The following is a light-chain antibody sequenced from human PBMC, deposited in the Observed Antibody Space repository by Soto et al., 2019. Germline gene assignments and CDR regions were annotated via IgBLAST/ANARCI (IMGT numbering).Light chain of an antibody. CDR3: CSYAGIPTVVV. CDR2: EGN. J-gene: IGLJ2*01. V-gene: IGLV2-23*01. Sequence: QSALTQPASVSGSPGQSITIFCTGTSSDVGSYDLVSWYQQHPGKAPKLIIYEGNKRPSGVSNRFSASKSGNTASLTISGLQAEDEAEYYCCSYAGIPTVVVFGGGTKLTVL. CDR1: SSDVGSYDL.